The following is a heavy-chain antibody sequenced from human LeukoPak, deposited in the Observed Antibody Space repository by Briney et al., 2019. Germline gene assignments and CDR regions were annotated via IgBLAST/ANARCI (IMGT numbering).Heavy chain of an antibody. CDR2: IYSSGST. CDR3: AREATPPLPAAMLSGFDP. J-gene: IGHJ5*02. V-gene: IGHV4-4*07. CDR1: GGSISSYY. D-gene: IGHD2-2*01. Sequence: SETLSLTCTVSGGSISSYYWSWIRQPTGKGLEWIGRIYSSGSTDYNPSLKSRVSMSVDTSKNQFSLRLSSVTAADTAEYFCAREATPPLPAAMLSGFDPWGQGTLVTVSS.